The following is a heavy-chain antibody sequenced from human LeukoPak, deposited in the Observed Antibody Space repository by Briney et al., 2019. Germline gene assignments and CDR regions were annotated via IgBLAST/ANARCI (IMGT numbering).Heavy chain of an antibody. Sequence: GGSLRLSCAASGFTFSDYYMSWIRQAPGKGLEWVSYISSSGSTIYYADSVKGRFPISRDNAKNSLYLQMNSLRAEDTAVYYCARADDYGTSRDAFDIWGQGTMVTVSS. CDR2: ISSSGSTI. D-gene: IGHD4-17*01. V-gene: IGHV3-11*01. CDR3: ARADDYGTSRDAFDI. J-gene: IGHJ3*02. CDR1: GFTFSDYY.